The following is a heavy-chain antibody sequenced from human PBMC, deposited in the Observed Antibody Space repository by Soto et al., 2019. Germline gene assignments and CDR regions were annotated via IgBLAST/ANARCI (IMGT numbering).Heavy chain of an antibody. D-gene: IGHD3-10*02. CDR2: VSTYNGNT. V-gene: IGHV1-18*01. J-gene: IGHJ4*02. CDR3: ARERGLTASTLFGY. CDR1: GYTFTSYG. Sequence: QVQLVQSGPEVKMPGASVNVSCKASGYTFTSYGINWVRQAHGQGLEWMGRVSTYNGNTKYAKKFQGRVTMTTDTSTSTVYMHLRSLRSDDTAVYYCARERGLTASTLFGYWGQGTVVTVS.